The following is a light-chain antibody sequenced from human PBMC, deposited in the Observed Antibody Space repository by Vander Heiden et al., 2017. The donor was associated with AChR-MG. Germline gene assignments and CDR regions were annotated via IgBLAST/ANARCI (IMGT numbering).Light chain of an antibody. V-gene: IGKV1-8*01. Sequence: AIRMTQSPSSFSASTGDRVTITCRASQGISSYLAWYQQKPGKAPKLLIYAASTLQSVVPSRFSGSGSGTDFTLTISCLQSEDFATYYCQQDYSYPLTFGGGTKVEIK. CDR2: AAS. CDR1: QGISSY. J-gene: IGKJ4*01. CDR3: QQDYSYPLT.